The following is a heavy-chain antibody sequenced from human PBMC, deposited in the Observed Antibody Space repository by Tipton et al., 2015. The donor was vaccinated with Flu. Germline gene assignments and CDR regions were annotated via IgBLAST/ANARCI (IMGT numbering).Heavy chain of an antibody. J-gene: IGHJ4*02. CDR2: ISYSGTT. CDR1: GASISDYY. D-gene: IGHD2-2*01. V-gene: IGHV4-59*12. CDR3: ARDAQEHCSSSSSCSEFDY. Sequence: LRLSCSVSGASISDYYWNWIRQRPGKGLEWLAHISYSGTTDYNPSLKSRLTVSADTSKNQFSLKLSSVTAADTAVYYCARDAQEHCSSSSSCSEFDYWGQGTLVTVFS.